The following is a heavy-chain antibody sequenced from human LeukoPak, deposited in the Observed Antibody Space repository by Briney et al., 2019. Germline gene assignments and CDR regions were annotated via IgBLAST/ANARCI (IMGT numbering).Heavy chain of an antibody. D-gene: IGHD6-19*01. Sequence: SETLSLTCTVSGGSISSSSYYWGWIRQPPGKGLEWIGSIYYSGSTYYNPSLKSRVTMSVDTSKNQFSLKLSSVTAADTAVYYCARDLHYSSGWHSPSYYYYGMDVWGQGTTVTVSS. V-gene: IGHV4-39*07. J-gene: IGHJ6*02. CDR2: IYYSGST. CDR1: GGSISSSSYY. CDR3: ARDLHYSSGWHSPSYYYYGMDV.